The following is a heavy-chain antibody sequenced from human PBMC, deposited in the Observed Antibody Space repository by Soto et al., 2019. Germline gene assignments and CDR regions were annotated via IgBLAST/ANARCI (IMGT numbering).Heavy chain of an antibody. CDR3: ARVPTATPGTGPDY. Sequence: GGSLRLSCAASGFTFSSYWMSWVRQAPGKGLEWVANIKQDGSEKYYVDSVKGRFTISRDNAKNSLYLQMNSLGAEDTAVYYCARVPTATPGTGPDYWGQGTLVTVSS. CDR2: IKQDGSEK. J-gene: IGHJ4*02. V-gene: IGHV3-7*01. D-gene: IGHD1-1*01. CDR1: GFTFSSYW.